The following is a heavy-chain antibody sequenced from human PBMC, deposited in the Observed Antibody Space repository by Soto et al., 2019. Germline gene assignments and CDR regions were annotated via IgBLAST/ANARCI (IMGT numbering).Heavy chain of an antibody. Sequence: GASVKVSCKASGYTFTGYYMHWVRQAPGQGLEWMGWINPNSGGTNYAQKFQGWVTMTRDTSISTAYMELSRLRSDDTAMYYCAMGQVVPAAILRGESYYFDYWGQGTLVTVSS. J-gene: IGHJ4*02. D-gene: IGHD2-2*02. V-gene: IGHV1-2*04. CDR2: INPNSGGT. CDR3: AMGQVVPAAILRGESYYFDY. CDR1: GYTFTGYY.